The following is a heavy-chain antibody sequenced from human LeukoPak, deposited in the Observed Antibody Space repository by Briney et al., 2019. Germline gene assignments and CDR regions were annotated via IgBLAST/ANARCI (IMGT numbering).Heavy chain of an antibody. CDR3: ASNLIGSYNAFDI. CDR1: EFAFSTYN. CDR2: ISSSSYI. D-gene: IGHD1-26*01. Sequence: GGSLRLSCAASEFAFSTYNMNWVRQAPGKGLEWVSSISSSSYIYYADSVKGRFTISRGNAKNSLYLQMNSLRAEDTAVYYCASNLIGSYNAFDIWGQGTMVTVSS. J-gene: IGHJ3*02. V-gene: IGHV3-69-1*01.